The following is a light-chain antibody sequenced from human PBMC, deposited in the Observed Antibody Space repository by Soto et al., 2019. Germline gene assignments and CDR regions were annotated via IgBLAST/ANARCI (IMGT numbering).Light chain of an antibody. CDR2: WAS. Sequence: DIVMTQSPDSLAVSLGERATINCKSSQSVLYSSNNKNYLAWYQQIPGQPPKLLIYWASTRESGVPDRFSGSGSGTDFTITITSLQAEDGAVYYCQQYESTPPTFGQGTKLEIK. V-gene: IGKV4-1*01. CDR1: QSVLYSSNNKNY. J-gene: IGKJ2*01. CDR3: QQYESTPPT.